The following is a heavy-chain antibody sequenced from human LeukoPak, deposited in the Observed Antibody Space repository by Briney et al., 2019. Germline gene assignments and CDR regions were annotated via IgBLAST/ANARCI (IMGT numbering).Heavy chain of an antibody. J-gene: IGHJ4*02. Sequence: GGSLGLSCAASGFTFSSYAMSWVRQGPGKGLEWVSAISNSGGSTYYADSVKGRFTISKDNSKNTLYLEMNSLSAEDTAVYYCAKKASSGYYYAFDYWGQGTLVTVSS. CDR2: ISNSGGST. V-gene: IGHV3-23*01. CDR1: GFTFSSYA. D-gene: IGHD3-22*01. CDR3: AKKASSGYYYAFDY.